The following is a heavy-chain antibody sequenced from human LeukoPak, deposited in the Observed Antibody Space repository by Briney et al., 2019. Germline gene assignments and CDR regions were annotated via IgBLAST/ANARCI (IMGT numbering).Heavy chain of an antibody. V-gene: IGHV3-7*03. CDR1: GFTFSHYW. J-gene: IGHJ4*02. CDR3: ARGGYSYNDY. D-gene: IGHD5-18*01. Sequence: GGSLRLSCAASGFTFSHYWMSWVRQAPGKGLEWVAKIKEDGSEKYYVDSVEGRFTISRDDAKNSLYLQMNSLSAEDTAVYYCARGGYSYNDYWGQGNLVTVSS. CDR2: IKEDGSEK.